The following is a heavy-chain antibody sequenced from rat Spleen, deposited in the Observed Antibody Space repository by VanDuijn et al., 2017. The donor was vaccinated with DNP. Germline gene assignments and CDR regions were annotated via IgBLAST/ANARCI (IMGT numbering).Heavy chain of an antibody. D-gene: IGHD1-4*01. CDR2: INYSGTT. CDR3: AREEAGIRD. CDR1: GFSITSNY. V-gene: IGHV3-1*01. Sequence: EVQLQESGPGLVKPSQSLSFTCSVTGFSITSNYWAWIRKLPGNKMEWIGYINYSGTTGYSPSLKSRISITRDTSKNQFFLQVNSVTTEDTATYYCAREEAGIRDWGQGIMVTVSS. J-gene: IGHJ2*01.